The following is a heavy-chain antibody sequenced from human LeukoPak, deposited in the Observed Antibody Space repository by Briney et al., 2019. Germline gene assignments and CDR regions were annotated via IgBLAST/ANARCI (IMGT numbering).Heavy chain of an antibody. Sequence: SETLSLTCAVYGGSFSGYYWSWIRQPPGKGLEWIGEINHSGSTNYNPSLKSRVTISVDTSKNQFSLKLSSVTAADTAVYYCARGPRRGYSYGWNHFDYWGQGTLVTASS. J-gene: IGHJ4*02. V-gene: IGHV4-34*01. CDR2: INHSGST. D-gene: IGHD5-18*01. CDR1: GGSFSGYY. CDR3: ARGPRRGYSYGWNHFDY.